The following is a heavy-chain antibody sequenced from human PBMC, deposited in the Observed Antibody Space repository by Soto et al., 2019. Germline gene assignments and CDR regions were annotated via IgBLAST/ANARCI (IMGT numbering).Heavy chain of an antibody. V-gene: IGHV1-2*04. J-gene: IGHJ3*02. CDR1: GYTFTGYY. CDR2: INPNSGGT. CDR3: ARDIRYCISTSCYEELDAFDI. Sequence: ASVKVSCKASGYTFTGYYMHWVRQAPGQGLEWMGWINPNSGGTNYAQKFQGWVTMTRDTSISTAYMELSRLRSDDTAVYYCARDIRYCISTSCYEELDAFDIWGQGTMVTVS. D-gene: IGHD2-2*01.